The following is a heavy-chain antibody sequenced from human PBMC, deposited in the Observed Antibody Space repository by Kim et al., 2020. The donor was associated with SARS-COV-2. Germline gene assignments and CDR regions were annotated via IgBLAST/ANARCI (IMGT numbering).Heavy chain of an antibody. J-gene: IGHJ6*02. D-gene: IGHD3-22*01. CDR2: ISPDGDT. CDR1: GFTFRTYD. V-gene: IGHV3-13*01. CDR3: ARGVKYYYESGGYYTDRNGGMDV. Sequence: GGSLRLSCAASGFTFRTYDMHWVRQAATGGLEWVSSISPDGDTYFSGSVRGRFTISREDDKKSLYLQMNSLRAGDTAVYYCARGVKYYYESGGYYTDRNGGMDVWGQGTTVTVPS.